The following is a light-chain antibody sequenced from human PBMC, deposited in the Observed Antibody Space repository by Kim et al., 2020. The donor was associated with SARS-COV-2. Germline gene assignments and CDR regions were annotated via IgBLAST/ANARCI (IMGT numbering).Light chain of an antibody. CDR3: QQYNAWPET. CDR1: QDIATD. J-gene: IGKJ1*01. V-gene: IGKV3-15*01. CDR2: GAT. Sequence: EIVVTQSPDTVSVSPGERVTLSCRASQDIATDLAWYQQMPGQAPRLLIYGATTRVTDIPARISGSGSGTEFTLTISSLQSEDFAVYFCQQYNAWPETFGQGTKVDIK.